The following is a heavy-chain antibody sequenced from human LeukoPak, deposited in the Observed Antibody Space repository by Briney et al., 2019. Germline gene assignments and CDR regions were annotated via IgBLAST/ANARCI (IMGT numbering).Heavy chain of an antibody. V-gene: IGHV1-69*13. J-gene: IGHJ6*02. Sequence: SVKVSCKASGGTFTSYAISWVRQAPGQGLEWMGGIIPIFGTANYAQKFQGRVTITADESTSTAYMELSSLRSEDTAVYYCARGLEVGATKDYYYYGMDVWGQGTTVTVSS. D-gene: IGHD1-26*01. CDR2: IIPIFGTA. CDR1: GGTFTSYA. CDR3: ARGLEVGATKDYYYYGMDV.